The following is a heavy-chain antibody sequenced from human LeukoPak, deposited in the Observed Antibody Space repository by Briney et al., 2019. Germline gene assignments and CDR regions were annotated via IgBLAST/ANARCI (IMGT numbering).Heavy chain of an antibody. CDR2: INPIVVST. D-gene: IGHD3-10*01. Sequence: TSVKVSCTASGYTFTSYYMHSVRQAPGHGLEWLGIINPIVVSTSYAQKFQGRVTMTRDTSTSTVYMELSSLRSEDTAVYYCARGSMVRGVNYGMDVWGQGTTVTVSS. V-gene: IGHV1-46*01. CDR1: GYTFTSYY. CDR3: ARGSMVRGVNYGMDV. J-gene: IGHJ6*02.